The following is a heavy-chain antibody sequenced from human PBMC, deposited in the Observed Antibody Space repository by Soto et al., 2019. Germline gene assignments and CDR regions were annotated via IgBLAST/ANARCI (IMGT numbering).Heavy chain of an antibody. CDR1: GGTFSSYA. Sequence: SVKVSCKASGGTFSSYAISWVRQAPGQGLEWMGGIIPIFGTANYAQKFQGRVTITADESTSTAYMELSSLRSEDTAMYYCARGTGEGGYDLDYYYGMDVWGQGTTVTVSS. CDR3: ARGTGEGGYDLDYYYGMDV. D-gene: IGHD5-12*01. V-gene: IGHV1-69*13. CDR2: IIPIFGTA. J-gene: IGHJ6*02.